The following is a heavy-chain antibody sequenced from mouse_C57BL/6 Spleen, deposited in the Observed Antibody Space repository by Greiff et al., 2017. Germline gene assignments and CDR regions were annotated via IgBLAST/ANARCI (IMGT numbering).Heavy chain of an antibody. Sequence: QVQLQQSGAELVRPGTSVKLSCKASGYTFTSYWMNWVKQRPGQGLEWIGVIDPSDSYTNYNQKFKGKATLTVDTSSSTAYMQLSSLTSEDSAVCYCARDGGFYAMGYWGQGTSVTVSS. V-gene: IGHV1-59*01. CDR3: ARDGGFYAMGY. D-gene: IGHD1-1*02. CDR1: GYTFTSYW. CDR2: IDPSDSYT. J-gene: IGHJ4*01.